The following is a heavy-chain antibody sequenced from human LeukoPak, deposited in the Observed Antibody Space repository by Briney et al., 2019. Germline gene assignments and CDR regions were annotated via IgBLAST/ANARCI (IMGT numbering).Heavy chain of an antibody. CDR3: ARGPARITIFGVVIKGPYYFDY. Sequence: ASVKVSCKASGYTFTGYYMHWVRQAPGQGLEWMGWMNPNSGNTGYAQKFQGRVTMTRNTSISTAYMELSSLRSEDTAVYYCARGPARITIFGVVIKGPYYFDYWGQGTLVTVSS. J-gene: IGHJ4*02. CDR1: GYTFTGYY. V-gene: IGHV1-8*02. D-gene: IGHD3-3*01. CDR2: MNPNSGNT.